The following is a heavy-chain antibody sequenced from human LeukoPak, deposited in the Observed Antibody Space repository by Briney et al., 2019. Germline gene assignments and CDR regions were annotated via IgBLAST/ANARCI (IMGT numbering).Heavy chain of an antibody. Sequence: GGSLRLTCAASGFKFDDYAMHWVRQGPGKGLEWVSLISWDGGSTYYADSVKGRFTISRDNSKSSLYLQMNSLRAEDTAVYYCARDLKTAMDYFDYWGQGALVTVSS. CDR2: ISWDGGST. V-gene: IGHV3-43D*03. CDR3: ARDLKTAMDYFDY. CDR1: GFKFDDYA. D-gene: IGHD2-2*01. J-gene: IGHJ4*02.